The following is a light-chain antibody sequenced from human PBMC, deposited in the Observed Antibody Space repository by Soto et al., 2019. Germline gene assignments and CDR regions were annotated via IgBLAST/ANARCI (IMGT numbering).Light chain of an antibody. Sequence: QAVVTQPPSVSGAPGQRVTISCTGSSSNIGAGYDVHWYQQLPGTAPKLLIYGNNKRPSGVPDRFSGSKSGTSASLAITGLQAEDEADYYCQSYDSSLSAVFGTGTKLTVL. CDR1: SSNIGAGYD. J-gene: IGLJ1*01. CDR2: GNN. CDR3: QSYDSSLSAV. V-gene: IGLV1-40*01.